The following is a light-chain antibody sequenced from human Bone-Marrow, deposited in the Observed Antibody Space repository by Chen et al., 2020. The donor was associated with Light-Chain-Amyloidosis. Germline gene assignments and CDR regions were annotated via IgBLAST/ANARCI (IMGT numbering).Light chain of an antibody. J-gene: IGKJ1*01. V-gene: IGKV4-1*01. CDR2: WAS. Sequence: DIVMTQSPDSLAVSLGERATMNCKSSQTILYTSTNRNCLAWYQHRPGQPPRLLLHWASTREYGVPARFNGSGSGTDFTLTITSLQAEDVAVYYCQQYFNTPRTFGQGTKVEIK. CDR3: QQYFNTPRT. CDR1: QTILYTSTNRNC.